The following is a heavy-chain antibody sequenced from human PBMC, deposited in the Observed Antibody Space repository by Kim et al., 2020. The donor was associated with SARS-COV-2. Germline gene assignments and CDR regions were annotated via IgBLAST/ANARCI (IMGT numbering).Heavy chain of an antibody. CDR3: AKDRVGIVADYYYGMDV. V-gene: IGHV3-23*01. J-gene: IGHJ6*02. CDR1: GFTFSSYA. Sequence: GGSLRLSCAASGFTFSSYAMSWVRQAPGKGLEWVSAISGSGGSTYYADSVKGRFTISRDNSKNTLYLQMNSLRAEDTAVYYCAKDRVGIVADYYYGMDVWGQGTTVTVSS. D-gene: IGHD2-21*01. CDR2: ISGSGGST.